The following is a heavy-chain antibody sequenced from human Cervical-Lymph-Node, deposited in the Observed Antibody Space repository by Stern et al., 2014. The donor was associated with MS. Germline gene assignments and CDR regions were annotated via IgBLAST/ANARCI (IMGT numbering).Heavy chain of an antibody. CDR2: ITPILGIT. J-gene: IGHJ4*02. D-gene: IGHD1-26*01. CDR3: ARNRGSYRHAEFDF. Sequence: QVQLVQSGAEVREPGSSVTVSCRASVGTFSSYTITWVRQAPGQGLEWVGRITPILGITNYAQNFQGRVTITADKSSGTAYLDLNSLRSEDTAVYFCARNRGSYRHAEFDFWGQGTLVSVSS. CDR1: VGTFSSYT. V-gene: IGHV1-69*02.